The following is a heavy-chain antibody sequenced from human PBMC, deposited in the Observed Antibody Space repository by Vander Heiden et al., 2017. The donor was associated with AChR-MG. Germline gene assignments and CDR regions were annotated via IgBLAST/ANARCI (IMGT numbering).Heavy chain of an antibody. J-gene: IGHJ4*02. D-gene: IGHD6-6*01. CDR1: GYSFTTYW. V-gene: IGHV5-51*01. CDR3: ARSESTSSERWDY. Sequence: EVQLVQSGAEVKKPRESLKISCKGSGYSFTTYWIGWVRQMPGKGLEWMGIIHPSDSDTRYSPSFQGQITISADKSISSAYLQWSSLKASDTAMYYCARSESTSSERWDYWGQGTLVTVSS. CDR2: IHPSDSDT.